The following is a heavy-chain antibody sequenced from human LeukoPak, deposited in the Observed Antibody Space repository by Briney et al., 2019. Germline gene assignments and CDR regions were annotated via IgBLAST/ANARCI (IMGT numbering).Heavy chain of an antibody. V-gene: IGHV3-21*01. CDR3: AKALGSYSYETIDY. Sequence: KAGGSLRLSCAASGFTFSTYRMDWVRQAPAKGLEWLSSIDSNGDYIFYADSLKGRITISRDNAKNSVYLQVSSLRAEDTAVYYCAKALGSYSYETIDYWGQGTLVTVSS. CDR1: GFTFSTYR. CDR2: IDSNGDYI. J-gene: IGHJ4*02. D-gene: IGHD3-22*01.